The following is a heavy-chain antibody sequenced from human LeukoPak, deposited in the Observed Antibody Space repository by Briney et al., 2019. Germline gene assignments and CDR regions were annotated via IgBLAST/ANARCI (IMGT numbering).Heavy chain of an antibody. D-gene: IGHD4-17*01. V-gene: IGHV1-18*01. J-gene: IGHJ4*02. CDR1: GYAFNTYG. CDR3: ARAGTTVTLDY. CDR2: ISPYNGNT. Sequence: ASVEVSCKPYGYAFNTYGITWVRQAPGQGLEWMGWISPYNGNTNYAQKFQGRVTMTTDTSTSTAYMELRSLRFDDTAVYYCARAGTTVTLDYWGQGTLVTVSS.